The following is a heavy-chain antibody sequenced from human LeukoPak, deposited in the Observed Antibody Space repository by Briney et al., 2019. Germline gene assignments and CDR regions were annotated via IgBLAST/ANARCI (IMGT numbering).Heavy chain of an antibody. CDR1: GGTFSSYA. CDR3: AREGSCELGASPELACGMDV. CDR2: IIPIFGTA. J-gene: IGHJ6*02. Sequence: GASVKVSCKASGGTFSSYAISWVRQAPGQGLEWMGGIIPIFGTASYAQKFQGSVTMTRDTSTSTVYMELSSLRSEDTAVYYCAREGSCELGASPELACGMDVWGQGTTVTVSS. D-gene: IGHD1-26*01. V-gene: IGHV1-69*05.